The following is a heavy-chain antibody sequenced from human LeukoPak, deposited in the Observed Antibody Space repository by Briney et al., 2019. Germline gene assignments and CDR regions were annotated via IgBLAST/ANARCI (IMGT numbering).Heavy chain of an antibody. D-gene: IGHD1-7*01. V-gene: IGHV3-30*02. CDR2: IRYDGSNK. J-gene: IGHJ4*02. Sequence: PGGSLRLSCAASGFTFSSYGMHWVRQAPGKGLEWVAFIRYDGSNKYYADSVKGRFTISRDNSKNTLYLQMNSLRAEDTAVYYCAKEGKTRTWNYFQAKPVYWGQGTLVTVSS. CDR3: AKEGKTRTWNYFQAKPVY. CDR1: GFTFSSYG.